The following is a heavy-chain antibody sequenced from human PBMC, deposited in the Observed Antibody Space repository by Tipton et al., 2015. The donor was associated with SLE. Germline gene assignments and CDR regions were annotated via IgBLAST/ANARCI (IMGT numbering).Heavy chain of an antibody. CDR2: INHSGST. V-gene: IGHV4-34*01. D-gene: IGHD2-2*01. J-gene: IGHJ3*02. CDR1: GGSFGGYY. CDR3: ARSSSTSDAFHI. Sequence: TLSLTCAVYGGSFGGYYWSWIRQPPGKGLEWIGEINHSGSTNYNPSLKSRVTISVDTSKNQFSLRLSSVTAADTAVYFCARSSSTSDAFHIWGQGTMVTVSA.